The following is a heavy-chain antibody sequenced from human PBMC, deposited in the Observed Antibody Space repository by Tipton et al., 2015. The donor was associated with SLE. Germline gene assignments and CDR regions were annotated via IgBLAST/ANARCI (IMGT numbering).Heavy chain of an antibody. CDR1: GGSFSGYY. CDR2: INHSGST. Sequence: TLSLTCAVYGGSFSGYYWSWIRQPPGKGLEWIGEINHSGSTNYNPSLKSRVTISADTSKNQFSLKLSSVTAADTAVYYCARREGIAAAGIIDWGQGTLVTVSS. CDR3: ARREGIAAAGIID. J-gene: IGHJ4*02. V-gene: IGHV4-34*01. D-gene: IGHD6-13*01.